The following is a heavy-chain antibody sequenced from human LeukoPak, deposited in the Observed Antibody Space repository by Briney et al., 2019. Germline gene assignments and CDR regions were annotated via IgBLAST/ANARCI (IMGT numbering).Heavy chain of an antibody. Sequence: SETLSLTCTVSGGSISSYYWSWIRQPPGKGLEWIGYIYYSGNTNYNPSLKSRVTISVDTSKNQFSLKLSSVTAADTAMYYCARGNSTRWFDPWGQGTLVTVSS. CDR2: IYYSGNT. D-gene: IGHD4-23*01. J-gene: IGHJ5*02. CDR1: GGSISSYY. CDR3: ARGNSTRWFDP. V-gene: IGHV4-59*01.